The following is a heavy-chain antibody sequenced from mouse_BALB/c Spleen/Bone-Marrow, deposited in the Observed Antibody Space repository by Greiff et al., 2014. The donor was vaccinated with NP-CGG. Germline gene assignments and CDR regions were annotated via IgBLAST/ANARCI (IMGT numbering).Heavy chain of an antibody. CDR2: INPYNGDT. CDR3: ARSGDYDRSAY. Sequence: EVKLEESGPELVKPGASVKISCKASGYSFTGYFMNWVMQSHGKSLEWIGHINPYNGDTFYNQKFKGKATLTVDKSSSTAHMELRSLASEDSAVYYCARSGDYDRSAYWGQGTLVTVSA. J-gene: IGHJ3*01. V-gene: IGHV1-20*02. D-gene: IGHD2-4*01. CDR1: GYSFTGYF.